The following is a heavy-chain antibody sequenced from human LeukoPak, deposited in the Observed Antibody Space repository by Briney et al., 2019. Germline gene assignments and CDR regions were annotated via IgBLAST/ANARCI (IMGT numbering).Heavy chain of an antibody. V-gene: IGHV4-59*01. CDR1: GGSMKNYY. CDR2: TYYSGST. J-gene: IGHJ6*02. Sequence: PSETLSLTCSVSGGSMKNYYWIWIRQSPGKGLEWIGYTYYSGSTNYNPSLKSRVTISVDTSKNQFSLKLNSVTAADTAVYYCARAGYCSSTSSQWVPLVWGQGTTVTVSS. D-gene: IGHD2-2*03. CDR3: ARAGYCSSTSSQWVPLV.